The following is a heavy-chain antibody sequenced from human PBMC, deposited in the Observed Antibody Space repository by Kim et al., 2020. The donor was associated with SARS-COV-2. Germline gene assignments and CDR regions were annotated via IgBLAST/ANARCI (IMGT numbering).Heavy chain of an antibody. CDR3: ARGAYGDVSFDY. D-gene: IGHD4-17*01. J-gene: IGHJ4*02. V-gene: IGHV1-18*01. Sequence: KYGHKVQGRVIMTTDTSTNTAYMELWSLRSDDTAMYYCARGAYGDVSFDYWGQGTLVTVSS.